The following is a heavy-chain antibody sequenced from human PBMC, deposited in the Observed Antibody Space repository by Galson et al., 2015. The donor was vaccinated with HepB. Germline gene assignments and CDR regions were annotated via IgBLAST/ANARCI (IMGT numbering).Heavy chain of an antibody. D-gene: IGHD2-2*01. J-gene: IGHJ4*02. CDR2: ISRGGDDK. V-gene: IGHV3-21*06. CDR3: ARGLRLRDSNVVVPPAPDY. Sequence: LRLSCAASGFTFSTSDMNWVRQAPGKGLEWVSFISRGGDDKYYTDSLRGRFTISRDDAKNSLYLQINSLTVEDTAVYYCARGLRLRDSNVVVPPAPDYWGQGTLVTVSS. CDR1: GFTFSTSD.